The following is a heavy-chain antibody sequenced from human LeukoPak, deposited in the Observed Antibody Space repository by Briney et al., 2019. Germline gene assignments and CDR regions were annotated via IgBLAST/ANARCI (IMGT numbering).Heavy chain of an antibody. D-gene: IGHD2-15*01. CDR2: IRYDGSNK. J-gene: IGHJ4*02. Sequence: GGSLRLSCAASGFTFSSYGMHWVRQAPGKGLEWVAFIRYDGSNKYYADSVKGRFTISRDNAENSLYLQMNSLRAEDTAFYYCARGRYCSGGICYSFPFDYWGQGTLVTVSS. V-gene: IGHV3-30*02. CDR3: ARGRYCSGGICYSFPFDY. CDR1: GFTFSSYG.